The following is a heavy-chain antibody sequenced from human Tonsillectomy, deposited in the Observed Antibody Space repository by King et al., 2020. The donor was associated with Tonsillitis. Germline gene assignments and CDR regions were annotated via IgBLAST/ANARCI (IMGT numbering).Heavy chain of an antibody. V-gene: IGHV4-34*01. J-gene: IGHJ6*02. D-gene: IGHD1-26*01. CDR2: INHSGTT. Sequence: VQLQQWGAGLLKPSETLSLTCAVYGGSLSTHYWSWIRQPPGKGLEWIGEINHSGTTHFHPSLKSRVTISVEKSKNQFSLRLNSVTAADSAVYYCSPGGTWPVLMAVWGQGTTVTVSS. CDR3: SPGGTWPVLMAV. CDR1: GGSLSTHY.